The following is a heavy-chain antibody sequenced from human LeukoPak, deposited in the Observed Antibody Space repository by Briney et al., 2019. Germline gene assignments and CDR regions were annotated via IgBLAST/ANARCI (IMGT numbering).Heavy chain of an antibody. CDR2: MYPNSGNR. Sequence: ASVKVSCKASGYTFTSYDINWVRQATGQGRGWVGWMYPNSGNRGYAQKFQSRVTMTSNTSNSTGYMELSRHRSEDTAVYYCARTISGGDVWGQGTTVTVSS. CDR3: ARTISGGDV. J-gene: IGHJ6*02. CDR1: GYTFTSYD. V-gene: IGHV1-8*01. D-gene: IGHD6-25*01.